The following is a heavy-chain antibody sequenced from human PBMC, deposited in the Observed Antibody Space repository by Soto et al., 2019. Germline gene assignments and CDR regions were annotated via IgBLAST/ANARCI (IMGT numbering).Heavy chain of an antibody. J-gene: IGHJ6*02. CDR2: INHSGST. D-gene: IGHD2-21*01. Sequence: SETLSLTCAVYGGSFSGYYWSWIRQPPGKGLEWIGEINHSGSTNYNPSLKSRVTISVDTSKNQFSLKLSSVTAADTAVYYCARDAYCGGDCHAYYYYYGMDVWGQGTTVTVSS. V-gene: IGHV4-34*01. CDR3: ARDAYCGGDCHAYYYYYGMDV. CDR1: GGSFSGYY.